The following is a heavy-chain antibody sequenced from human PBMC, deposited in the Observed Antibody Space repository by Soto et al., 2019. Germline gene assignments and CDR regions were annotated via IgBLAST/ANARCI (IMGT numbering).Heavy chain of an antibody. CDR3: AHLRGIDFWSSSYGMDV. CDR2: IKSKTDVRTT. J-gene: IGHJ6*02. V-gene: IGHV3-15*07. CDR1: GFTFSNDC. D-gene: IGHD3-3*01. Sequence: EVQLVESGGGLVKPGGSLRLSCAASGFTFSNDCMHWVRQAPGKGLEWVGRIKSKTDVRTTDYAAPVKGRFTISRDDSKNKLYMQMNVLRTEDTAQDNCAHLRGIDFWSSSYGMDVWGQGTTVTVSS.